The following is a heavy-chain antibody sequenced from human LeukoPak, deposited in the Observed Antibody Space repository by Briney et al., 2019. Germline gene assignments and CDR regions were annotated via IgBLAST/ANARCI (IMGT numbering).Heavy chain of an antibody. J-gene: IGHJ3*02. CDR2: ISYDGTNK. CDR1: GFTFSNYD. V-gene: IGHV3-30*03. CDR3: ARDSEIGYYDSSGYDAFDI. D-gene: IGHD3-22*01. Sequence: GGSLRLSCAASGFTFSNYDMHWVRQAPGKGLEWVAVISYDGTNKYYADSVKGRFTISRDNSKNTLHLQMNSLRAEDTAVYYCARDSEIGYYDSSGYDAFDIWGQGTMVTVSS.